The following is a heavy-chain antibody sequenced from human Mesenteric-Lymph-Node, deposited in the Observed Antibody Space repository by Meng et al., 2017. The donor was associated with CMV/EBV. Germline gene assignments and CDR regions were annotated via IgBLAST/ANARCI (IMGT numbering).Heavy chain of an antibody. V-gene: IGHV4-39*07. CDR2: IYDSGST. J-gene: IGHJ4*02. D-gene: IGHD2-8*01. CDR3: ASMMICTNGVCYTEDC. CDR1: GGSISSSRYF. Sequence: GSLRLSCTVSGGSISSSRYFWGWIRQPPGKGLEWIASIYDSGSTYYKPSLKSRVTISVDTSRNQLSLKLSSVTAADTAVYFCASMMICTNGVCYTEDCWGQGTLVTVSS.